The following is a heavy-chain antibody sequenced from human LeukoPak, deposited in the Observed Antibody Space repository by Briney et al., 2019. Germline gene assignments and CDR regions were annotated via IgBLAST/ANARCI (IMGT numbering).Heavy chain of an antibody. V-gene: IGHV3-21*01. CDR2: ISSSSTYI. Sequence: GGSLRLSCAASGFTFTNYNMNWVRQAPGKGLEWVSSISSSSTYIYYADSVKGRFTISRDNTMNSLYLQLNSLRAEDTAVYYCARGDIVRNWFDPWGQGTLVTVSS. J-gene: IGHJ5*02. D-gene: IGHD2-8*01. CDR1: GFTFTNYN. CDR3: ARGDIVRNWFDP.